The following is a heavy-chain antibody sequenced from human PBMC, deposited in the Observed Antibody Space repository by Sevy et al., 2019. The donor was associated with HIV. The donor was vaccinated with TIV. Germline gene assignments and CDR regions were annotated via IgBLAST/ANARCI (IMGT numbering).Heavy chain of an antibody. CDR1: GFTFSDYY. CDR3: ARDQGVYYYDSSGYIPYYFDY. D-gene: IGHD3-22*01. Sequence: GESLKISCAASGFTFSDYYMSWIRQAPGKGLEWVSYISSSGSTIYYADSVKGRFTISRDKAKNSLYLEMNSLRAEDTAVYYCARDQGVYYYDSSGYIPYYFDYWGQGTLVTVSS. J-gene: IGHJ4*02. V-gene: IGHV3-11*01. CDR2: ISSSGSTI.